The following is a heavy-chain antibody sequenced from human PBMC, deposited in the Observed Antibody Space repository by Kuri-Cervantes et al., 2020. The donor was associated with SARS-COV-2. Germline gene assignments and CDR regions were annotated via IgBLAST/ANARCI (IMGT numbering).Heavy chain of an antibody. D-gene: IGHD3-3*01. CDR2: IYSGGST. V-gene: IGHV3-53*01. CDR1: GFTVSSNY. CDR3: ARDMTIFGVVTYYFDY. J-gene: IGHJ4*02. Sequence: GESLKISCAASGFTVSSNYMSWVRQAPGKGLEWVSVIYSGGSTYYADSVKGRFTISRDNSKNTLYLQMNSLRAEDTAVYYCARDMTIFGVVTYYFDYWGQGTLVTVSS.